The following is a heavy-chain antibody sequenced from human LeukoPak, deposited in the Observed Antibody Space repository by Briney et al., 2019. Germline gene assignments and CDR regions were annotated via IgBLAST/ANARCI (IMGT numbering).Heavy chain of an antibody. Sequence: VASVKVSCKASGYTFTSYGISWVRQAPGQGLEWMGWISAYNGITNYAQKLQGRVTMTTDTSTSTAYMELRSLRSDDTAVYYCASGKKHYYDSSGYYVYWGQGTLVTVSS. D-gene: IGHD3-22*01. CDR2: ISAYNGIT. CDR3: ASGKKHYYDSSGYYVY. CDR1: GYTFTSYG. V-gene: IGHV1-18*01. J-gene: IGHJ4*02.